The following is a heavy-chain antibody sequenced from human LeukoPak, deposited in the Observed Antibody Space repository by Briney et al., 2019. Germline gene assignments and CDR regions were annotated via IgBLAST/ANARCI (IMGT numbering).Heavy chain of an antibody. V-gene: IGHV4-59*01. D-gene: IGHD1-26*01. CDR1: GGSMSTYY. CDR3: ARARVGATSDDALDI. CDR2: IHYSGST. Sequence: PSETLSLTCTVSGGSMSTYYWSWIRQPPGKGREWLGYIHYSGSTSYNPSLRSRVTISGDMSKNQFSLKLSSVIAADTAVYYCARARVGATSDDALDIWGQGTMVTVSS. J-gene: IGHJ3*02.